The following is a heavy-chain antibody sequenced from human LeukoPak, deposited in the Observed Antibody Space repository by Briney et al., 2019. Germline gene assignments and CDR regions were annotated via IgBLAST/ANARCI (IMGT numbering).Heavy chain of an antibody. Sequence: PGGSLRLSCAASGFTFSSYSMNWVRQAPGKGLEWVSSISSSSSYIYYADSVKGRFTISRDNAKNSLYLQMNSLRAEDTAVYYCARDDAVGATTYWYFDLWGRGTLVTVSS. CDR2: ISSSSSYI. CDR3: ARDDAVGATTYWYFDL. D-gene: IGHD1-26*01. J-gene: IGHJ2*01. V-gene: IGHV3-21*01. CDR1: GFTFSSYS.